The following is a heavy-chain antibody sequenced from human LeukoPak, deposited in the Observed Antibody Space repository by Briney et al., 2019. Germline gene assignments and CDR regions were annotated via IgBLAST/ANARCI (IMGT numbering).Heavy chain of an antibody. D-gene: IGHD4-17*01. J-gene: IGHJ3*02. V-gene: IGHV3-23*01. CDR3: AKVQYGDYALDAFDI. Sequence: PGGSLRLSCAASGFTFSSYGMSWVRQAPGKGLEWVSAISGSGGSTYYADSVKGRFTISRDNSKNTLYLQMNSLRAEDTAVYYCAKVQYGDYALDAFDIWGQGTMVTVSS. CDR1: GFTFSSYG. CDR2: ISGSGGST.